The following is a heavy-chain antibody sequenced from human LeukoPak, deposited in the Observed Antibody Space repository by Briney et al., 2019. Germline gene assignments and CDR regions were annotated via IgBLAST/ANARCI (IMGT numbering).Heavy chain of an antibody. V-gene: IGHV5-51*01. CDR1: GYIFTNYW. D-gene: IGHD4-23*01. CDR3: ARRRTTVVSRDFAY. CDR2: IYPGDSDT. Sequence: GESLKISCKGSGYIFTNYWIGWVRPMPGKGLEWMGIIYPGDSDTRYSPSFQGQVTISADKSISTAYLQWSSLKASDTAMYYCARRRTTVVSRDFAYWGQGTLVTVSS. J-gene: IGHJ4*02.